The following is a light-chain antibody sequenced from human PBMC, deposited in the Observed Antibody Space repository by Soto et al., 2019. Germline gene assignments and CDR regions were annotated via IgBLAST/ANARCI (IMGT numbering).Light chain of an antibody. V-gene: IGLV1-47*01. CDR3: STWDDSLSGII. CDR2: RND. CDR1: SSNIGRNY. Sequence: QSVLTQPPSASGTPGQRVSISCSGSSSNIGRNYVYWYQKVPGMAPKLLVYRNDQRPYGVPDRFSGSKSGTSASLAISRLRSEDEAAYFCSTWDDSLSGIIFGGGTKLTVL. J-gene: IGLJ2*01.